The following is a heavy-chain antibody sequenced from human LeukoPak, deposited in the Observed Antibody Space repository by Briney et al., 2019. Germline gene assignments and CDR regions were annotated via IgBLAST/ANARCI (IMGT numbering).Heavy chain of an antibody. D-gene: IGHD3-10*01. Sequence: PSETLSLTCAVYGGSFSGYYWSWIRQPPGKGLEWIGEINHSGSTNYNPSLKSRVTISVDTSKNQFSLKPSSVTAADTAVYYCARGGDYGPTDYWGQGTLVTVSS. CDR1: GGSFSGYY. CDR3: ARGGDYGPTDY. V-gene: IGHV4-34*01. J-gene: IGHJ4*02. CDR2: INHSGST.